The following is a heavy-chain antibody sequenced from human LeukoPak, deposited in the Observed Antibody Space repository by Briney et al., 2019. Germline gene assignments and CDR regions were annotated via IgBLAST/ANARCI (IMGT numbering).Heavy chain of an antibody. CDR1: GFTFTSYW. D-gene: IGHD6-6*01. V-gene: IGHV3-7*01. Sequence: GGSLRLSCAASGFTFTSYWMSWVCQAPGKGLEWVANIKQDGSEKYYVDSVKGRFTISRDNAKNSLYLQMNSLRAEDTAVYYCARAGSSSVDYYYYYMDVWGKGTTVTVSS. CDR2: IKQDGSEK. J-gene: IGHJ6*03. CDR3: ARAGSSSVDYYYYYMDV.